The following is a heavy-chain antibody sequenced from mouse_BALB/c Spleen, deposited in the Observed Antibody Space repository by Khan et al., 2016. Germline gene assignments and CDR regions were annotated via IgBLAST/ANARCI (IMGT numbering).Heavy chain of an antibody. J-gene: IGHJ3*01. CDR1: GFDFSRYW. V-gene: IGHV4-1*02. CDR2: INPDSYTI. Sequence: EVKLLESGGGLVHPGGSLKLSCAASGFDFSRYWMSWVRQAPGKGLEWSGEINPDSYTINYTPSLKDKFIISRDNAKNTLYLQMSKVRSEDTALYYCARAGYSGYLAYWGQGTLVTVSA. CDR3: ARAGYSGYLAY. D-gene: IGHD2-14*01.